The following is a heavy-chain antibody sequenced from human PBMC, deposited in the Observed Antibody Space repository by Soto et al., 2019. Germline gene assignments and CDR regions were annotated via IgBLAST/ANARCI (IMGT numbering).Heavy chain of an antibody. J-gene: IGHJ5*02. Sequence: QVQLQESGPGLVKPSETLSLTCTVSGGSISSYYWSWIRQPAGKGLEWIGRIYTSGSTNYNPSLKSRVTMSVDTSKNPSSLKLSSVTAADTAVYYCARDLGITLVRGGWFDPWGQGTLVTVSS. CDR1: GGSISSYY. D-gene: IGHD3-10*01. CDR3: ARDLGITLVRGGWFDP. CDR2: IYTSGST. V-gene: IGHV4-4*07.